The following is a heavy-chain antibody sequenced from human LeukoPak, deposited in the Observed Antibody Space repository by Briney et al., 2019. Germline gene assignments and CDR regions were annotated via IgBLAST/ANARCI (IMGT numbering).Heavy chain of an antibody. V-gene: IGHV1-2*02. J-gene: IGHJ4*02. D-gene: IGHD2-21*02. CDR1: GYTFTGYY. Sequence: ASVKVSCKASGYTFTGYYIHWLRQAPGQGLEWMAWINPYSGATDSAQTFQGRVTVARDTSTTTAYMELNRLTSGDTAVYYCARANGGGAYYPFDHWGQGTLVTVSS. CDR3: ARANGGGAYYPFDH. CDR2: INPYSGAT.